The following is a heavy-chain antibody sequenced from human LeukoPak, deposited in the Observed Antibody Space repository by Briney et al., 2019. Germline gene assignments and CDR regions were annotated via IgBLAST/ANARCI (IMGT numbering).Heavy chain of an antibody. D-gene: IGHD3-9*01. Sequence: GESLKISCKGSGYTFTNHWIAWVRQMPGRGPEWMAIIYPGDSNTRYSPSFQGQITISADKSISTAYLQWSSLKASDTAMYYCARQGMHYNFLTGYYSYYLDYWGQGTLVTVSS. CDR2: IYPGDSNT. V-gene: IGHV5-51*01. CDR1: GYTFTNHW. J-gene: IGHJ4*02. CDR3: ARQGMHYNFLTGYYSYYLDY.